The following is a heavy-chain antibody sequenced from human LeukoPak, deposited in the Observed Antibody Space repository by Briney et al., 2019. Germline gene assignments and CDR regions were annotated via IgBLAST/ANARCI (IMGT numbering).Heavy chain of an antibody. J-gene: IGHJ4*02. CDR1: GFTFSSFG. D-gene: IGHD3-9*01. CDR3: SNAPKRHYDILTGYFPFPPY. Sequence: GGSLRLSCAASGFTFSSFGMHWVRQAPGKGLEWVAFIRYDGSNKYYADSVKGRFTISRDNSKNTLYLQMNSLRAEDTAVYYCSNAPKRHYDILTGYFPFPPYWGQGTLVTVSS. CDR2: IRYDGSNK. V-gene: IGHV3-30*02.